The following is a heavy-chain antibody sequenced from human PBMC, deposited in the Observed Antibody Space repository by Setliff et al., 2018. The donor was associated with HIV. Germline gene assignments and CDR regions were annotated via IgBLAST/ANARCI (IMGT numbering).Heavy chain of an antibody. D-gene: IGHD1-1*01. Sequence: PSETLSLTCTVSGDSISTDYWTWVRQPPGKGLEWVGSMYPNGRTYYNPSVKSRVTISVDTSKNQFFLKLSSVTAADTAMYYCATPHREREDDAFDIWGQGTKVTVSS. CDR3: ATPHREREDDAFDI. J-gene: IGHJ3*02. V-gene: IGHV4-38-2*02. CDR2: MYPNGRT. CDR1: GDSISTDY.